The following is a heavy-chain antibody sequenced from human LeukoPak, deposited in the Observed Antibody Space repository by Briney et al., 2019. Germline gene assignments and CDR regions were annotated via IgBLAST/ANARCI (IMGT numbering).Heavy chain of an antibody. J-gene: IGHJ6*04. CDR1: ANTLINYY. CDR2: INPTGYIT. V-gene: IGHV1-46*01. D-gene: IGHD2-21*02. Sequence: ASVKVSCKASANTLINYYIHWVRQAPGQGLEWMGIINPTGYITNYAQKLQGRVTLTRDTSTSTVYMELSSLTSDDTAVYYCATDPLAYCGGDCYPLGMDVWGKGTTVTVSS. CDR3: ATDPLAYCGGDCYPLGMDV.